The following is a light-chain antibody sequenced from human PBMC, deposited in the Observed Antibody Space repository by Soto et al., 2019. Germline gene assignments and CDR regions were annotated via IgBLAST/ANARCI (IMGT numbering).Light chain of an antibody. J-gene: IGLJ2*01. V-gene: IGLV1-40*01. CDR3: QSYDSSLNGVI. Sequence: QSVLTQPPSVSGAPGQRVTISCTGSSSNIGAGYDVHWYQQLPGTAPKLLIYGNSNRPSGVPDRFSGFKSGTSASLAITGLQAEDEADYYCQSYDSSLNGVIFGGGTKLTVL. CDR2: GNS. CDR1: SSNIGAGYD.